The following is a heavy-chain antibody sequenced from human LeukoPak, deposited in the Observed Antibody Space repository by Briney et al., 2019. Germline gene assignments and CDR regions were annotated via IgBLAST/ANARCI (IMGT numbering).Heavy chain of an antibody. CDR2: MNPNSGNT. CDR3: ARGGYCSGRSCYSFLDY. V-gene: IGHV1-8*01. J-gene: IGHJ4*02. CDR1: GYTFTSYD. Sequence: ASVKVSCKASGYTFTSYDINWVRQATGQGLEWMGWMNPNSGNTGCAQKFQGRVTMTRNTSISTAYMELSSLRSEDTAVYYCARGGYCSGRSCYSFLDYWGQGTLVTVSS. D-gene: IGHD2-15*01.